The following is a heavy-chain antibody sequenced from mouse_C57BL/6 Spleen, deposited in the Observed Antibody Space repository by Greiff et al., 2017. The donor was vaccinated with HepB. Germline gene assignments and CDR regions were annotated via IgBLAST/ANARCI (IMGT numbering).Heavy chain of an antibody. V-gene: IGHV14-3*01. Sequence: VQLKESVAELVRPGASVKLSCTASGFNIKNTYMHWVKQRPEQGLEWIGRIDPANGNTKYAPKFQGKATITADTSSNTAYLQLSSLTSEDTAIYYCARPYYGSSYYFDYWGQGTTLTVSS. CDR2: IDPANGNT. J-gene: IGHJ2*01. D-gene: IGHD1-1*01. CDR3: ARPYYGSSYYFDY. CDR1: GFNIKNTY.